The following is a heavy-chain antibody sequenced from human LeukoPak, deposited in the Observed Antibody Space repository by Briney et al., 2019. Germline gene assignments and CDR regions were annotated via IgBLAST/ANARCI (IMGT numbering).Heavy chain of an antibody. D-gene: IGHD3-22*01. CDR3: ARCYYDNNGVSDAFDI. CDR2: IYDSGST. J-gene: IGHJ3*02. CDR1: GGSVSSHF. Sequence: PSETLSLTCTVSGGSVSSHFWSWIRQPPEKGLEWIGYIYDSGSTNYNPSLKSRVTMSVDMSKNQFSLKVRSVTAADTAVYYCARCYYDNNGVSDAFDIWGQGIMVTVSS. V-gene: IGHV4-59*02.